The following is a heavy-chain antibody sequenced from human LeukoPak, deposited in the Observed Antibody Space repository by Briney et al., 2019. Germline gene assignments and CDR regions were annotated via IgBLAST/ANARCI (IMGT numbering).Heavy chain of an antibody. CDR3: ARVTPIKIFDY. Sequence: GESLKISCKASGYTFTDFWIGWVRQMPGKGLEWMGIIYPGDSDTRYSPSFEGQVTISADKPIATAYLQWSSLKASDTATYFCARVTPIKIFDYWGQGSLVTVSS. CDR1: GYTFTDFW. CDR2: IYPGDSDT. D-gene: IGHD2-21*02. V-gene: IGHV5-51*04. J-gene: IGHJ4*02.